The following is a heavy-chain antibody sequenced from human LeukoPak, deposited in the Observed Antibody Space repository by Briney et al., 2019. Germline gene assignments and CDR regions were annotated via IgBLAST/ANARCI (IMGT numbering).Heavy chain of an antibody. D-gene: IGHD2-2*01. V-gene: IGHV4-34*01. Sequence: SETLSHTCAVYGGSFSGYYWSWIRQPPGKGLEWIGEINHSGSTNYNPSLKSRVTISVDTSKNQFSLKLSSVTAADTAVYYCARAEGYCSSTSCYYYYGMDVWGQGTTVTVSS. CDR2: INHSGST. CDR3: ARAEGYCSSTSCYYYYGMDV. CDR1: GGSFSGYY. J-gene: IGHJ6*02.